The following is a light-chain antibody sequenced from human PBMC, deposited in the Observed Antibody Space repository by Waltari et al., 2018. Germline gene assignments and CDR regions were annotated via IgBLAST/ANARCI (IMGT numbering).Light chain of an antibody. Sequence: SSELTQDPTVSVAMGQTVRITCQGDSIRSYYASWYQQRPGQAPVLVFSGNNNRPSGVPERFSGSNSENTAGLTITGAEAGDEAYYYCHVRDASAVAGSFGGGTKLTVL. J-gene: IGLJ2*01. CDR1: SIRSYY. V-gene: IGLV3-19*01. CDR3: HVRDASAVAGS. CDR2: GNN.